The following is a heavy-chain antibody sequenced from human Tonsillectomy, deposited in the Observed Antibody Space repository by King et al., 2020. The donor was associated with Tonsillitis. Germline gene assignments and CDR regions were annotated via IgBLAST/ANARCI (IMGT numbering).Heavy chain of an antibody. CDR2: IYPGDSDT. J-gene: IGHJ3*02. V-gene: IGHV5-51*01. D-gene: IGHD3-3*01. Sequence: QLVQSGAEVKKPGESLKISCKGSGYSFTSYWIGWVRQMPGKGLEWMGIIYPGDSDTRYSTAFQGQVTISADKSISTAYLQWSSLKASDTAMYYCARRSGGGFWGGYHLGDHDAFDIWGQGTMVTVSS. CDR1: GYSFTSYW. CDR3: ARRSGGGFWGGYHLGDHDAFDI.